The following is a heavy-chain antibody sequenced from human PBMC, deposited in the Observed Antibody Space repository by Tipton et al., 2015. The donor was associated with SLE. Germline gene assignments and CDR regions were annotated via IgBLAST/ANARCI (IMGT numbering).Heavy chain of an antibody. D-gene: IGHD3-10*01. V-gene: IGHV4-61*01. Sequence: TLSLTCTVSGGSISSSSYYWGWIRQPPGKGLEWIGYIYYSGSTNYNPSLKSRVTISVDTSKNQFSLKLSSVTAADTAVYYCARDLDYYGSGSYSRWSQGTLVTVSS. CDR1: GGSISSSSYY. J-gene: IGHJ4*02. CDR3: ARDLDYYGSGSYSR. CDR2: IYYSGST.